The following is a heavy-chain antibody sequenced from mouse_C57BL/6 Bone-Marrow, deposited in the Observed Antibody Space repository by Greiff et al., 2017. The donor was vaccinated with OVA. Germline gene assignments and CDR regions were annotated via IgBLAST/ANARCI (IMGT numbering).Heavy chain of an antibody. CDR2: IYPSDSET. CDR3: ARTPMATVVATENYAMDY. J-gene: IGHJ4*01. CDR1: GYTFTSYW. V-gene: IGHV1-61*01. D-gene: IGHD1-1*01. Sequence: VQLQQPGAELVRPGSSVKLSCKASGYTFTSYWMDWVKQRPGQGLEWIGNIYPSDSETHYNQKFKDKATLTVDKSSSTAYMQLSSLTSEDSAVYYCARTPMATVVATENYAMDYWGQGTSVTVSS.